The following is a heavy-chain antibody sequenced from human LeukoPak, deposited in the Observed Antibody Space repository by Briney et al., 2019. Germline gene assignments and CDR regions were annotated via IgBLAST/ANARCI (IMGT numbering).Heavy chain of an antibody. CDR1: GYTFTSYD. J-gene: IGHJ4*02. CDR3: AREDYYGSGSYSVAD. V-gene: IGHV1-8*01. D-gene: IGHD3-10*01. CDR2: MNPNSGNT. Sequence: ASVTVSCKASGYTFTSYDINWVRQATGQGLEWMGWMNPNSGNTGYAQKFQGRVTMTRDTSTSTVYMELSSLRSEDTAVYYCAREDYYGSGSYSVADWGQGTLVTVSS.